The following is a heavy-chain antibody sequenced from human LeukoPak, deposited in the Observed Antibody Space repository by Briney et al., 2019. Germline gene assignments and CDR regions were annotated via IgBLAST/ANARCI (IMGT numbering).Heavy chain of an antibody. CDR3: ARGLGRQQPLDWFDP. J-gene: IGHJ5*02. V-gene: IGHV4-59*11. D-gene: IGHD6-13*01. CDR2: IYYSGST. CDR1: GGSISSHY. Sequence: SETLSLTCTVSGGSISSHYWSWIRQPPGKGLEWIGYIYYSGSTNYNPSLKSRVTISVDTSKNQFSLKLSSMTAADTAVYYCARGLGRQQPLDWFDPWGQGTLVTVSS.